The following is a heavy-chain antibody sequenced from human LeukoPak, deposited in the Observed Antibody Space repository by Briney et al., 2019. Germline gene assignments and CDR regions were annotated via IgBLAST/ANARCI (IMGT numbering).Heavy chain of an antibody. V-gene: IGHV4-34*01. D-gene: IGHD3-3*01. Sequence: SETLSLTCTVSGGSISSYYWSWIRQPPGKGLEWIGEINHSGSTNYNPSLKSRVTISVDTSKNQFSLKLSSVTAADTAVYYCARANDFWSGSVQAALDYWGQGTLVTVSS. CDR3: ARANDFWSGSVQAALDY. J-gene: IGHJ4*02. CDR2: INHSGST. CDR1: GGSISSYY.